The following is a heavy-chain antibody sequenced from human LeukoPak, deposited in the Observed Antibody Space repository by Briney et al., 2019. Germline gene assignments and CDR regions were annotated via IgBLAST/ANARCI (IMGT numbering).Heavy chain of an antibody. Sequence: ASVKVSCKASGYTFTGYYMHWVRQAPGQGLEWMGWINPNSGGTNYAQKFQGRVTMTRDTSISTAYMELSRLRSDDTAVYYCAREGFGIVVVPAAPGGRTSDSDAFDIWGQGTMVTVSS. CDR1: GYTFTGYY. J-gene: IGHJ3*02. CDR2: INPNSGGT. V-gene: IGHV1-2*02. D-gene: IGHD2-2*01. CDR3: AREGFGIVVVPAAPGGRTSDSDAFDI.